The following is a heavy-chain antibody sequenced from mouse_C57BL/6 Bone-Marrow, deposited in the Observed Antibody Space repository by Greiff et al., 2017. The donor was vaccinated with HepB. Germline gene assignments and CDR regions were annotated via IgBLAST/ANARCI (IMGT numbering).Heavy chain of an antibody. V-gene: IGHV5-17*01. Sequence: EVKVVESGGGLVKPGGSLKLSCAASGFTFSDYGMHWVRQAPEKGLEWVAYISSGSSTIYYADTVKGRFTISRDNAKNTLFLQMTSLRSEDTAMYYCARYTYGSSCDVWGTGTTVTVSS. CDR1: GFTFSDYG. J-gene: IGHJ1*03. CDR3: ARYTYGSSCDV. CDR2: ISSGSSTI. D-gene: IGHD1-1*01.